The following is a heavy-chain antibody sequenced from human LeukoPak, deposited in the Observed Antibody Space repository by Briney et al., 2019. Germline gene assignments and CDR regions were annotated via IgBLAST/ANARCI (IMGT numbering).Heavy chain of an antibody. J-gene: IGHJ4*02. V-gene: IGHV4-59*12. Sequence: SETLSLTCTVSGGSISSYYWSWIRQPPGKELEWIGYIYYSGSTNYNPSLKSRVTISVDTSKNQFSLKLSSVTAADTAVYYCARWVNYDILTGYYRIRSFDYWGQGTLVTVSS. CDR1: GGSISSYY. CDR3: ARWVNYDILTGYYRIRSFDY. CDR2: IYYSGST. D-gene: IGHD3-9*01.